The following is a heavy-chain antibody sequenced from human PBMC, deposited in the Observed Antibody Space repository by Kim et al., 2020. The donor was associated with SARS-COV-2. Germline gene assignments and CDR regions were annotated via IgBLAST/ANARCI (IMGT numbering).Heavy chain of an antibody. CDR2: ISGGGGNT. Sequence: LSLTCAASGFNFGFYAMSWARQAPGKGLEWVSTISGGGGNTHYADSVKGRFTISRDNSMNTLYLQMNSLRAEDTAVYYCDASDYWGQGTLVTVSS. CDR1: GFNFGFYA. CDR3: DASDY. V-gene: IGHV3-23*01. J-gene: IGHJ4*02.